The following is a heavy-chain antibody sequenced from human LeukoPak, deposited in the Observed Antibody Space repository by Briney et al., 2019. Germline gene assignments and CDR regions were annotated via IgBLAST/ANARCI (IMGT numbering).Heavy chain of an antibody. V-gene: IGHV1-2*02. CDR3: ARDEVGYPGGYSSSWRTFDY. D-gene: IGHD6-13*01. CDR2: INPNSGGT. Sequence: ASVKVSCKASGYTFTGYYMHWVRQAPGQGLEWMGWINPNSGGTNYAQKFQGRVTMTRDTSISTAYMERSRLRSDDTAVYYCARDEVGYPGGYSSSWRTFDYWGQGTLVTVSS. J-gene: IGHJ4*02. CDR1: GYTFTGYY.